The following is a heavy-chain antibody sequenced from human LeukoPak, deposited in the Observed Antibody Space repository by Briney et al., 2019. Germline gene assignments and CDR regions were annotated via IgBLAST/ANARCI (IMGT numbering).Heavy chain of an antibody. J-gene: IGHJ4*02. V-gene: IGHV3-9*01. Sequence: GGSLRLSCAASGFTFDDSAMHWVRQAPGKGLEWVSSISWNSGSIGYADSVKGRFTISRDNAKNSLYLQMNSLRAEDTAVYYCAKGPNYYDSSAAGYWGQGTLVTVSS. CDR1: GFTFDDSA. D-gene: IGHD3-22*01. CDR2: ISWNSGSI. CDR3: AKGPNYYDSSAAGY.